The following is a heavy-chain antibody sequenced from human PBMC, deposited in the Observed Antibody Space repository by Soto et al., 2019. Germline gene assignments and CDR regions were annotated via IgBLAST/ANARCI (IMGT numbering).Heavy chain of an antibody. D-gene: IGHD2-21*02. J-gene: IGHJ5*02. CDR3: ARHPSDFWFDP. V-gene: IGHV4-39*01. CDR2: IYYSGST. Sequence: SETLSLTCTVSGDSISSGPYYWTWIRQHPGKGLEWIGSIYYSGSTYYNPSLKSRVTVSVDTSKNQFSLKLSSVTAADTAVYYCARHPSDFWFDPWGQGTLVTVSS. CDR1: GDSISSGPYY.